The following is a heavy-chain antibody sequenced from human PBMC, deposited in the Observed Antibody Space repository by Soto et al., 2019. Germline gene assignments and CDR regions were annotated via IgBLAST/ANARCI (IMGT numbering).Heavy chain of an antibody. J-gene: IGHJ6*02. CDR2: FMPIFGTA. D-gene: IGHD3-3*01. V-gene: IGHV1-69*13. Sequence: VEVTCKGSGGTLSSYAISWGRQAKGQAREWMGGFMPIFGTANYAQKFKGRVTITADECTSTAYMELSSLRSEDTAVYYCAKSYYDFWSGYSEEKYYYYGTDVWGQGTTVTVSS. CDR1: GGTLSSYA. CDR3: AKSYYDFWSGYSEEKYYYYGTDV.